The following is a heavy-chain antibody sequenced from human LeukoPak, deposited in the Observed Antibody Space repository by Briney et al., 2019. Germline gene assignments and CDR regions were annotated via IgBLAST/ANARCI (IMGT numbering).Heavy chain of an antibody. CDR1: GFTVSSTY. CDR3: ARVTNGGYDSGNFDY. V-gene: IGHV3-66*01. J-gene: IGHJ4*02. CDR2: TYSGGST. D-gene: IGHD5-12*01. Sequence: GGSLRLSCIASGFTVSSTYMSWVRQAPGKGLEWVSVTYSGGSTYYADSVKGRFTISRDNAKNSLYLQMNSLRAEDTAVYYCARVTNGGYDSGNFDYWGQGTLVTVSS.